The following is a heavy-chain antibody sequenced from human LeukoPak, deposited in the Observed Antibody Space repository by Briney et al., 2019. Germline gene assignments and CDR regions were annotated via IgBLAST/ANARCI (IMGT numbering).Heavy chain of an antibody. Sequence: GGSLRLSCAASGFTFSNYAMSWVRQAPGKGLQWVSGISGSGGTTDYADSVKGRFTISRDNSKNTLNLQVNSLKAEDTAIYYCAKDRWRGSYYTFDYWGQGTLVTVSS. CDR2: ISGSGGTT. V-gene: IGHV3-23*01. J-gene: IGHJ4*02. D-gene: IGHD1-26*01. CDR1: GFTFSNYA. CDR3: AKDRWRGSYYTFDY.